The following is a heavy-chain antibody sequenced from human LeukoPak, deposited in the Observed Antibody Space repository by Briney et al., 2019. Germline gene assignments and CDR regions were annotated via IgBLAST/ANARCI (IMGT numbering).Heavy chain of an antibody. Sequence: HPSETLSLTCAVYGGSFSGYYWSWIRQPPGKGLEWIGEINHSGSTNYSPSLKSRVTISVDTSKNQFSLKLSSVTAADTAVYYCAREYGRIAVAPGRNWFDPWGQGTLVTVSS. CDR2: INHSGST. V-gene: IGHV4-34*01. CDR3: AREYGRIAVAPGRNWFDP. CDR1: GGSFSGYY. D-gene: IGHD6-19*01. J-gene: IGHJ5*02.